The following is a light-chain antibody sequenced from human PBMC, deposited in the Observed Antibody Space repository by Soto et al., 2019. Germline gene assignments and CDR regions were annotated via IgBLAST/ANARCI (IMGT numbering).Light chain of an antibody. CDR3: QLYNKWPPNT. Sequence: EIVMTQSPATLSVSPGERATLSCRASQSVSSNLAWYQQKPGQAPRLLIYGASTRATGIPARFSGSVSRTDFTLTLSSLQSEDFPVYYCQLYNKWPPNTFGQGTKLEIK. J-gene: IGKJ2*01. CDR2: GAS. CDR1: QSVSSN. V-gene: IGKV3-15*01.